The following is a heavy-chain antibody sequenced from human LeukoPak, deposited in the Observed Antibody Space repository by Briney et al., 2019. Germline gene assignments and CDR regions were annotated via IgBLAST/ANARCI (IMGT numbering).Heavy chain of an antibody. D-gene: IGHD4-17*01. Sequence: SETLSLTCAVYGGSFSGYYWSWIRQPPGKGLEWIGEINHSGSTNYNPSLKSRVTISVDTSKNQFSLKLSSVTAADTAVYYCARRARYGDYYFDYWGQGTLVTVSS. CDR1: GGSFSGYY. CDR3: ARRARYGDYYFDY. CDR2: INHSGST. V-gene: IGHV4-34*01. J-gene: IGHJ4*02.